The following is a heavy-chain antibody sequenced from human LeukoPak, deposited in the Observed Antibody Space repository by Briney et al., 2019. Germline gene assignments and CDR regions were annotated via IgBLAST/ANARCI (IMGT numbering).Heavy chain of an antibody. CDR3: ARDPLHGDYPFDY. V-gene: IGHV3-21*01. D-gene: IGHD4-17*01. Sequence: GGSLRLSCAASGFTFSSYSMNWVRQAPGKGLEWVSSISSSSSYIYYADSVKGRFTISRDNAKNSLYLQMNSLRAEDTAVYYCARDPLHGDYPFDYWGQGTLVTVSS. CDR2: ISSSSSYI. CDR1: GFTFSSYS. J-gene: IGHJ4*02.